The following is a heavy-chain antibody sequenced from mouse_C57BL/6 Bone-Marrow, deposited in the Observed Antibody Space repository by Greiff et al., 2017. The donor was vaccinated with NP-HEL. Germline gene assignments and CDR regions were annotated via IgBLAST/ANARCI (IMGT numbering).Heavy chain of an antibody. J-gene: IGHJ1*03. Sequence: EVQLVESGGGLVQPGGSLSLSCAASGFTFTDYYMSWVRQPPGKALEWLGFIRNKANGYTTEYSASVKGRFTISRDNSQSILYLQMNALRAEDSATYYCARSPSYYYGSRGWYFDVWGTGTTVTVSS. CDR2: IRNKANGYTT. CDR1: GFTFTDYY. CDR3: ARSPSYYYGSRGWYFDV. V-gene: IGHV7-3*01. D-gene: IGHD1-1*01.